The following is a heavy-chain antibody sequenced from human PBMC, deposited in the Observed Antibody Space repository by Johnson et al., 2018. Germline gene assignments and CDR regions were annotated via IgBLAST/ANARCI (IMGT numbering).Heavy chain of an antibody. Sequence: QVQLVQSGAEVKKPGASVKISCTTSGYTFTTYYIHWVRQAPGRGLEWMGIIDPSAGSTSYTQNFQGRVTMPGDTSTSTVYMQLSSRPSGDTAVYYRARDPSGIHSPYFDYWGQGTLVTVSS. CDR3: ARDPSGIHSPYFDY. CDR2: IDPSAGST. J-gene: IGHJ4*02. CDR1: GYTFTTYY. D-gene: IGHD3-3*01. V-gene: IGHV1-46*01.